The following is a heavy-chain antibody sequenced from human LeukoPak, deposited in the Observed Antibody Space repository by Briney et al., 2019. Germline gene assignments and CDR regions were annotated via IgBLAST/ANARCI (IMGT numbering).Heavy chain of an antibody. V-gene: IGHV4-39*01. CDR2: SYYTGST. D-gene: IGHD3-22*01. Sequence: SETLSLTCTVSGDSISSTSYYWGWIRQPPGKGLEWIGSSYYTGSTLYNPFLKSRVTISVDTPKNQFSLKLSSVTAEDTAVYYCARHGTISSYYYDRGRGRFDPWGQGTLVTVSS. CDR1: GDSISSTSYY. CDR3: ARHGTISSYYYDRGRGRFDP. J-gene: IGHJ5*02.